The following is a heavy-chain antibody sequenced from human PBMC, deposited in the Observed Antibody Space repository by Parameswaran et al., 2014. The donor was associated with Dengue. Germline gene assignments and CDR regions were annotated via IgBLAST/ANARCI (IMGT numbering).Heavy chain of an antibody. V-gene: IGHV7-4-1*02. CDR2: INTNTGNP. Sequence: WVRQAPGQGLEWMGWINTNTGNPTYAQGFTGRFVFSLDTSVSTAYLQISSLKAEDTAVYYCAREYDILTGYYPSFEYFQHWGQGTLVTVSS. CDR3: AREYDILTGYYPSFEYFQH. J-gene: IGHJ1*01. D-gene: IGHD3-9*01.